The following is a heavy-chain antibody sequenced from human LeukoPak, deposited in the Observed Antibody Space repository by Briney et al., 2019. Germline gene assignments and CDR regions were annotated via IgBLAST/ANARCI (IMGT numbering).Heavy chain of an antibody. V-gene: IGHV3-48*02. CDR3: ARDRVYYMDV. Sequence: GGSLRLSCAASGFTFSDYNMNWVRRAPGQGLEWVSHIGGRSSTTYYADSVKGRFTISGDNAKNSLYLQMNGLRDEDTAVYYCARDRVYYMDVWGKGTTVTVSS. J-gene: IGHJ6*03. CDR2: IGGRSSTT. CDR1: GFTFSDYN.